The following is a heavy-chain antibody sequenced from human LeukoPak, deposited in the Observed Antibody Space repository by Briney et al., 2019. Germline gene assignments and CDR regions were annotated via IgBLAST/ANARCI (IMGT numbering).Heavy chain of an antibody. CDR2: IYYSGST. Sequence: SETLSLTCTVSGGSISSYYWSWIRQPPGKGLEWIGYIYYSGSTNYNPSLKSRVTISVDTSKNQFSLKLSSVTAADTAVYYRARLIRGGPGDWFDPWGQGTLVTVSS. CDR1: GGSISSYY. J-gene: IGHJ5*02. D-gene: IGHD2-15*01. V-gene: IGHV4-59*01. CDR3: ARLIRGGPGDWFDP.